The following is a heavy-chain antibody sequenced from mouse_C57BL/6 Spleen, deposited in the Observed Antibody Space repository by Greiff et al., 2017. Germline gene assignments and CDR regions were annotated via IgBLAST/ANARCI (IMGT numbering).Heavy chain of an antibody. Sequence: QVQLQQPGAELVKPGASVKLSCKASGYTFTSYWMHWVKQRPGQGLEWIGMIHPNSGSTNYNEQFKGKATLTVDKSSSTAYLQLSSLTSEDSAVYVCARDDYGSSYLAWFADWGQGTLVTVSA. D-gene: IGHD1-1*01. V-gene: IGHV1-64*01. J-gene: IGHJ3*01. CDR1: GYTFTSYW. CDR3: ARDDYGSSYLAWFAD. CDR2: IHPNSGST.